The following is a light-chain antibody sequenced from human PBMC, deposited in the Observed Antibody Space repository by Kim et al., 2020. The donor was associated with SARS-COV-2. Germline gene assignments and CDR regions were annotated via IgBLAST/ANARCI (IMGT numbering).Light chain of an antibody. CDR3: QQYVNRPYT. V-gene: IGKV1-33*01. CDR1: QHIREH. J-gene: IGKJ2*01. CDR2: QAS. Sequence: DTQMTQSPFSLSASVGDRVTITCQASQHIREHLNWYQHTPGKAPQLLIYQASILETGVSSRFSGSGYGTYFTLTINSLRPEDAATYYCQQYVNRPYTFGQGTKLAIK.